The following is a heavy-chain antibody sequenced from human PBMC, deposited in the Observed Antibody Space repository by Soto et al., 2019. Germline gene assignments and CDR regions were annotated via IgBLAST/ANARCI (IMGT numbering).Heavy chain of an antibody. V-gene: IGHV4-31*03. CDR2: IYYSGST. CDR3: ARDRLYYDSRGYLGYYGMDV. CDR1: GGSISSGGYY. Sequence: SETLSLTCTVSGGSISSGGYYWSWIRQHPGKGLEWIGYIYYSGSTYYNPSLKSRVTISVDTSKNQFSLKLSSVTAADTAVYYCARDRLYYDSRGYLGYYGMDVWGQGTTVTVSS. D-gene: IGHD3-22*01. J-gene: IGHJ6*02.